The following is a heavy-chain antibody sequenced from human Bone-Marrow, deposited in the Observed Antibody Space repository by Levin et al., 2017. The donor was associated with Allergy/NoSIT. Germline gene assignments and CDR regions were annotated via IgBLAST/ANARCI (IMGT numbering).Heavy chain of an antibody. J-gene: IGHJ6*02. CDR1: GLTFTSYA. CDR2: ISSSGGNT. D-gene: IGHD3-10*01. V-gene: IGHV3-23*01. CDR3: AKAELLWFGETSRYYYGMDV. Sequence: AGESLKISCAASGLTFTSYAMSWVRPAPGKGLEWVSTISSSGGNTEYAENVKGRFTISRDNSQSTLDLQMNSLRAGDTAVYYCAKAELLWFGETSRYYYGMDVWGQGTTVTVSS.